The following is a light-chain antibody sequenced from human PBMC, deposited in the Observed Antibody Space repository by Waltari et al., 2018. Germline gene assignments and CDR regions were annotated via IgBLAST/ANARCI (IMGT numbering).Light chain of an antibody. CDR1: QNIGTF. CDR3: QQSFSRPYT. V-gene: IGKV1-39*01. Sequence: DIQMTQSPSSLSASVGDTVTISCRASQNIGTFLNWYQQKPGKAPKLLNYLTSTFLSGVPSRFSGSGFGTDFTLTINSLQPDDFATYHCQQSFSRPYTFGQGTKLHIK. J-gene: IGKJ2*01. CDR2: LTS.